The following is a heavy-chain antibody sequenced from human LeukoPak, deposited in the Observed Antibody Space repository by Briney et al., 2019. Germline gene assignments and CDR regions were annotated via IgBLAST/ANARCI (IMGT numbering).Heavy chain of an antibody. V-gene: IGHV4-34*01. D-gene: IGHD3-22*01. Sequence: SETLSLTCAVYGGSFSGYYWSWIRQPPGKGLEWIGEINHSGSTNYDPSLKSRVTISVDTSKNQFSLKLSSVTAADTAVYYCARGPVPDSRAWGQGTLATVSS. CDR2: INHSGST. CDR1: GGSFSGYY. CDR3: ARGPVPDSRA. J-gene: IGHJ4*02.